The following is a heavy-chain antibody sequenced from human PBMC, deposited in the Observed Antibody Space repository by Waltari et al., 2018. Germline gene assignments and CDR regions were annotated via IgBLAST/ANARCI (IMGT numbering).Heavy chain of an antibody. Sequence: EVQLVESGGGLAQPGGSLRLSCAASGFTFSSYEMNWVRQAPGKGLEGVADIRDSGSTMNYADPVKGRLTISRDNAKNSLYLQIDSLRAEDAAVYYCARDGSRGSGNLIDYWGQGTLVTVSS. CDR3: ARDGSRGSGNLIDY. V-gene: IGHV3-48*03. J-gene: IGHJ4*02. CDR1: GFTFSSYE. CDR2: IRDSGSTM. D-gene: IGHD1-26*01.